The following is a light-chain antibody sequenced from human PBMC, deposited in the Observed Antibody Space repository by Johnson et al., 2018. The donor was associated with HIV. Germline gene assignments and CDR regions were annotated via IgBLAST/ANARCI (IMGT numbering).Light chain of an antibody. CDR1: SSNIGNNY. CDR2: ENN. V-gene: IGLV1-51*02. CDR3: GTWDSRLSAYA. Sequence: QSVLTQPPSVSAAPGQKVTISCSGSSSNIGNNYVSWYQQLPGTAPKLLIYENNKRPSGIPDRFSGSSSVTSATLGITGLQTGDEADYYCGTWDSRLSAYAFGTGTKVTVL. J-gene: IGLJ1*01.